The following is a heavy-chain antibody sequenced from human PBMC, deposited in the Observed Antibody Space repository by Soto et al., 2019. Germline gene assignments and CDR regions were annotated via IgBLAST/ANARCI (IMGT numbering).Heavy chain of an antibody. Sequence: QVQLQESGPGLVKPSQTLSLTCTVSGGSISSGDYYWSWIRQHPGKGLEWIGYIYYSGSTYYNPSLKSRVTXSXEXTKTQFSLKLSSVTAADTAVYYCARWWSGSRQGFDPWGQGTLVTVSS. CDR3: ARWWSGSRQGFDP. CDR2: IYYSGST. CDR1: GGSISSGDYY. J-gene: IGHJ5*02. V-gene: IGHV4-31*03. D-gene: IGHD3-3*01.